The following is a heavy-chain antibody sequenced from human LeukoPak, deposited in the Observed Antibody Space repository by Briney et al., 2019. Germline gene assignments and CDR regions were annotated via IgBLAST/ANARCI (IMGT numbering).Heavy chain of an antibody. J-gene: IGHJ4*02. V-gene: IGHV1-18*01. Sequence: ASVKVSCKASGYTFTSYGISWVRQAPGQGLECMGWISAYNGNTNYAQKLQGRVTMTTDTSTSTAYMELRSLRSDDTAVYYCAGHYDFWSGYYALDCWGQGTLVTVSS. CDR2: ISAYNGNT. CDR1: GYTFTSYG. D-gene: IGHD3-3*01. CDR3: AGHYDFWSGYYALDC.